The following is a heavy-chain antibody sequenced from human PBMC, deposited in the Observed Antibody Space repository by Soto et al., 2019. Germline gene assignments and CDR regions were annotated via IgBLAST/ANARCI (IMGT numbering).Heavy chain of an antibody. J-gene: IGHJ4*02. CDR3: ASFRCGRDCYYDY. Sequence: QVQLQESGPGLVKPSETLSLTCTVSGGSISSYYWSWIRQPPGKGLEWIGYIYYSGSTNYNPSLKSRVTISVDTSKNQFSLKLSSVTAADTAVYYCASFRCGRDCYYDYWGQGTLVTVSS. D-gene: IGHD2-21*02. CDR1: GGSISSYY. CDR2: IYYSGST. V-gene: IGHV4-59*01.